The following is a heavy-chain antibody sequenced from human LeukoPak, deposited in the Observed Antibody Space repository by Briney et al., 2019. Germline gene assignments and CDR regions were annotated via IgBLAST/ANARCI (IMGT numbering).Heavy chain of an antibody. CDR3: ARVRYYYYMDV. CDR1: GFTFSSYG. CDR2: ISYDGSNK. V-gene: IGHV3-30*03. J-gene: IGHJ6*03. Sequence: GRSLRLSCAASGFTFSSYGMHWVRQAPGKGLEWVAVISYDGSNKYYADSVKGRFTISRDNSKNTLYLQMNSLRAEDTAVYYCARVRYYYYMDVWGKGTTVTVSS.